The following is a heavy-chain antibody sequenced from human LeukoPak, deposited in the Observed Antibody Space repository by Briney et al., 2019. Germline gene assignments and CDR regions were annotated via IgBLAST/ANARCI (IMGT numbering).Heavy chain of an antibody. D-gene: IGHD2/OR15-2a*01. CDR2: INPDGSHI. J-gene: IGHJ4*02. CDR1: GFTFSGNW. V-gene: IGHV3-7*01. Sequence: GGSLRLSCDASGFTFSGNWMSWVRQAPGKGLEWVASINPDGSHIFYVDSVKGRFTISRDNTKSSLYLQMNSLGAEDTAMYFCAKLLGTSTTYDSWGQGTRVTVSS. CDR3: AKLLGTSTTYDS.